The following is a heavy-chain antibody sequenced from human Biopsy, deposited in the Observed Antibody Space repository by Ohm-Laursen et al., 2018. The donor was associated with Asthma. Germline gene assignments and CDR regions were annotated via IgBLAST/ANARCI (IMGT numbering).Heavy chain of an antibody. CDR1: GDSFSNYA. CDR3: ARGYSGSDRIVYYYSGLEV. D-gene: IGHD5-12*01. CDR2: LIPVLGTP. Sequence: VASVKVSCKASGDSFSNYAISWVRQAPGQGLEWMGGLIPVLGTPDHAQMFESRVTITADESTSTAYMELSSLSSEDTAVYYCARGYSGSDRIVYYYSGLEVWGQGTTVTVSS. J-gene: IGHJ6*02. V-gene: IGHV1-69*13.